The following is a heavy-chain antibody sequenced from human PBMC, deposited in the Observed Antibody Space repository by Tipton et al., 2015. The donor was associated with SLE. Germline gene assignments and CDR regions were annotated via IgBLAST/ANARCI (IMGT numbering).Heavy chain of an antibody. J-gene: IGHJ3*02. Sequence: TLSLTCTVSGGSISSYYWSWIRQPPGKGLEWIGYIYYSGSTNYNPSLKSRVTISVDTSKNQISLKLSSVTAADTAVYYCARWTATIDAFDIWGQGTMVTVSS. CDR2: IYYSGST. CDR3: ARWTATIDAFDI. CDR1: GGSISSYY. D-gene: IGHD5-24*01. V-gene: IGHV4-59*01.